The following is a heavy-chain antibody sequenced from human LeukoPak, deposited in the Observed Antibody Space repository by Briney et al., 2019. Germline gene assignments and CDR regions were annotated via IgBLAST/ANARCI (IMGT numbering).Heavy chain of an antibody. J-gene: IGHJ5*02. CDR1: GYTFTSYY. CDR2: FNPSGSST. Sequence: ASVKVSCKASGYTFTSYYMHWVRQAPGQGLEWMGLFNPSGSSTSYAQKFQGRLSLTRDMSTSTDYVELSSLRSEDTAVYYCARDNSVGDTAWWFDPWGQGTLVTVSS. CDR3: ARDNSVGDTAWWFDP. D-gene: IGHD1-26*01. V-gene: IGHV1-46*01.